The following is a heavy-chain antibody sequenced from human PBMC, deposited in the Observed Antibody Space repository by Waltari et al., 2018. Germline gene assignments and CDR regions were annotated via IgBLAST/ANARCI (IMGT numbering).Heavy chain of an antibody. D-gene: IGHD3-10*01. CDR3: ARDSNMVRGVIGY. CDR2: IYHSGST. J-gene: IGHJ4*02. Sequence: QVQLQESGPGLVKPSEPLSLTCAVSGYSLSRGYYWGWIRQPPGKGLEWIGSIYHSGSTYYNPSLKSRVTISVDTSKNQFSLKLSSVTAADTAVYYCARDSNMVRGVIGYWGQGTLVTVSS. CDR1: GYSLSRGYY. V-gene: IGHV4-38-2*02.